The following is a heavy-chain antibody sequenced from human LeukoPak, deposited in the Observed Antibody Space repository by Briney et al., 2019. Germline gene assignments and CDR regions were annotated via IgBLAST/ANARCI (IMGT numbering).Heavy chain of an antibody. D-gene: IGHD2-15*01. CDR2: LYYTGST. CDR1: SFTSSTGSYL. V-gene: IGHV4-30-4*07. Sequence: SEKLSCNASVSSFTSSTGSYLRKSLGQPLEWGLGLIAYLYYTGSTYYIPSRKSRVTISLDTSKSQFSLKLSSVTAADTAVYYCARGRRIVVVVAATPPDYWGQGTLVTVSS. CDR3: ARGRRIVVVVAATPPDY. J-gene: IGHJ4*02.